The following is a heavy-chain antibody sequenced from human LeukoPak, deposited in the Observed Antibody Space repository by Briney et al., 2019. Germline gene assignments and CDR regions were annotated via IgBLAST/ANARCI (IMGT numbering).Heavy chain of an antibody. CDR3: ASGDGYNHPGY. J-gene: IGHJ4*02. CDR1: GFTFSSYG. Sequence: GGSLRLSCAASGFTFSSYGMHWVRQAPGKGLEWVTFIHYDGSNIYYADSVKGRFTISRDNSKNTLYLQMNSLRAEDTAVYYCASGDGYNHPGYWGQGTLVTVSS. V-gene: IGHV3-30*02. CDR2: IHYDGSNI. D-gene: IGHD5-24*01.